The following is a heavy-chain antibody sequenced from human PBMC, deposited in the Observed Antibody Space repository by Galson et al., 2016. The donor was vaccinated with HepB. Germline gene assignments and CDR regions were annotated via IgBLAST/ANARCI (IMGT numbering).Heavy chain of an antibody. CDR3: ARDRPGLGVVAGAFDV. CDR2: IYHGGTT. V-gene: IGHV4-4*02. CDR1: GGSISSTNW. D-gene: IGHD3-16*01. Sequence: ETLSLTCAVSGGSISSTNWWSWVRQPPGKGLEWIGEIYHGGTTHYNPSLKIRVTVSVDKSKNQFSLRLTSVTAADTAMYYCARDRPGLGVVAGAFDVWGQGTMVSVSS. J-gene: IGHJ3*01.